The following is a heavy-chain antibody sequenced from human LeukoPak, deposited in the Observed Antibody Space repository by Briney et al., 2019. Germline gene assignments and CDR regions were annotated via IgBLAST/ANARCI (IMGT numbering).Heavy chain of an antibody. V-gene: IGHV1-18*01. J-gene: IGHJ5*02. CDR3: ARATTPMYYYDSSGP. CDR1: GYTFTSYG. CDR2: ISAYNGNT. Sequence: ASVKVSCKASGYTFTSYGISWVRQAPGQGLEWMGWISAYNGNTNYAQKLQGRVTMTTDTSTSTAYMELRSLRSDDTAVYYCARATTPMYYYDSSGPWGQGTLVTVSS. D-gene: IGHD3-22*01.